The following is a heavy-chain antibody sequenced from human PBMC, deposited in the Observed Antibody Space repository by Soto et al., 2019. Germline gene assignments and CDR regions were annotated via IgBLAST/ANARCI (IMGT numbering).Heavy chain of an antibody. J-gene: IGHJ5*02. D-gene: IGHD2-2*01. Sequence: ASVKVSCKASGGTFSSYAISWVRQAPGQGLEWMGGIIPIFGTANYAQKFQGRVTITADESTSTAYMELSGLRSEDTAVYYCARDGIVVVPAAVPFSWSDPWGQGTLVTVSS. CDR1: GGTFSSYA. V-gene: IGHV1-69*13. CDR2: IIPIFGTA. CDR3: ARDGIVVVPAAVPFSWSDP.